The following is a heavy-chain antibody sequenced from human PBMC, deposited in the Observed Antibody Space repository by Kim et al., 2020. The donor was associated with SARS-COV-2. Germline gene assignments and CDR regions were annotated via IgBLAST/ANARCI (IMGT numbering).Heavy chain of an antibody. V-gene: IGHV1-8*01. CDR1: GYTFTSYD. Sequence: ASVKVSCKASGYTFTSYDINWVRQATGQGLEWMGWMNPNSGNTGYAQKFQGRVTMTRNTSISTAYMELSSLRSEDTAVYYCARAVWFRELSVRYYFDYWGQGTLVTVSS. J-gene: IGHJ4*02. CDR2: MNPNSGNT. D-gene: IGHD3-10*01. CDR3: ARAVWFRELSVRYYFDY.